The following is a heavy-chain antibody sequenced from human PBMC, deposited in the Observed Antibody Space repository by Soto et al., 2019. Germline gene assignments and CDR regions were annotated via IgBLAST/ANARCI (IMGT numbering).Heavy chain of an antibody. Sequence: PGGSLRLSCAASGFTFSNYAMTWVRQAPGKGLEWVSAICGSGGSTYYADSVKGRFTISRDNSKNTLYMQLNSLRAEDTAVYSCAKLSGGSCYSPIDSWGQGILVTVSS. CDR2: ICGSGGST. D-gene: IGHD2-15*01. CDR3: AKLSGGSCYSPIDS. V-gene: IGHV3-23*01. CDR1: GFTFSNYA. J-gene: IGHJ4*02.